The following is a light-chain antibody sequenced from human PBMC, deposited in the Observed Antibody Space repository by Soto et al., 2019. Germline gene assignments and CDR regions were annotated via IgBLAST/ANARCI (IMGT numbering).Light chain of an antibody. CDR3: QSYDSSRYV. CDR2: GNS. Sequence: QSVLTQPPSVSGAPGQRVTISCTGSSSNIGAGYDVHWYQQLPGTAPKLLIYGNSNRPSGLPDRFSGSKSGTSASLAITGLQAEDEADYYCQSYDSSRYVFGTGTKLTVL. J-gene: IGLJ1*01. CDR1: SSNIGAGYD. V-gene: IGLV1-40*01.